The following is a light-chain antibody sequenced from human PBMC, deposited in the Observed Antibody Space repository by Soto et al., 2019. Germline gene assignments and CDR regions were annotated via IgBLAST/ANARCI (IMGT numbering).Light chain of an antibody. Sequence: IVMSQSPSSLSASVGDTVTITCRASQDVDKWLAWYQQKPAKAPKLLIYKSSTLNGGVPSRFSAIGSGTEYSLTISGLQPDDVATYYCQQYSSYWTFGQGTMVEIK. CDR3: QQYSSYWT. CDR1: QDVDKW. J-gene: IGKJ1*01. V-gene: IGKV1-5*03. CDR2: KSS.